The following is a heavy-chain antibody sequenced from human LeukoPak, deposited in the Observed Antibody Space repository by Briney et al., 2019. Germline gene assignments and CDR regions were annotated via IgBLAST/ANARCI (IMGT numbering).Heavy chain of an antibody. J-gene: IGHJ4*02. D-gene: IGHD3-10*01. CDR2: IYSGGST. V-gene: IGHV3-53*01. CDR1: GFTFSSYA. Sequence: GGSLRLSCAASGFTFSSYAMSWVRQAPGKGLEWVSVIYSGGSTYYADSVRGRFTISRDNSKNTLYLQMNSLRAEDTAVYYCARGYGSGSYYNPFDYWGQGTLVTVSS. CDR3: ARGYGSGSYYNPFDY.